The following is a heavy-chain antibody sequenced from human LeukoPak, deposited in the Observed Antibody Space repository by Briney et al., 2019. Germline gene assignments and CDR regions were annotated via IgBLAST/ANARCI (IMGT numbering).Heavy chain of an antibody. CDR1: GGSISSYY. D-gene: IGHD3-16*02. V-gene: IGHV4-4*07. CDR2: IYASGST. J-gene: IGHJ4*02. Sequence: SETLSPTCTVSGGSISSYYWSWIREPAGKGLVWIGRIYASGSTNYNPSLKSRVTMSVDTSKNQFSLKLSSVTAADTAVYYCARNGYDYVWGSYRTYYFDYWGQGTLVTVSS. CDR3: ARNGYDYVWGSYRTYYFDY.